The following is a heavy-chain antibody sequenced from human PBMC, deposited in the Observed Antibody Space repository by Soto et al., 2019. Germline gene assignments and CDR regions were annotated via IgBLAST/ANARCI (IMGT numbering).Heavy chain of an antibody. Sequence: ASVKVSCKASGYTFTSYAMHWVRQAPGQRLEWMGWINAGNGNTKYSQKFQGRVTITRDTSASTAYMELSSLRSEDTAVYYCARDMILGGSWGMFWFDPWGQGTLVTVSS. V-gene: IGHV1-3*01. CDR1: GYTFTSYA. CDR3: ARDMILGGSWGMFWFDP. CDR2: INAGNGNT. J-gene: IGHJ5*02. D-gene: IGHD6-13*01.